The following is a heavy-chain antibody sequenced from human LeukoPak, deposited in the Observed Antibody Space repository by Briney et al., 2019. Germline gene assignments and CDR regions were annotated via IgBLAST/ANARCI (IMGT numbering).Heavy chain of an antibody. D-gene: IGHD1-26*01. J-gene: IGHJ4*02. Sequence: ASVKVSCKASGYTFTSYGISWVRQAPGQGLELVGWISTYNGNTNYAQKLQGRVTMTTDTSTSTAYMELRSLRSDDTAVYYCARVLVGATQTDYWGQGTLVTVSS. CDR2: ISTYNGNT. CDR1: GYTFTSYG. CDR3: ARVLVGATQTDY. V-gene: IGHV1-18*01.